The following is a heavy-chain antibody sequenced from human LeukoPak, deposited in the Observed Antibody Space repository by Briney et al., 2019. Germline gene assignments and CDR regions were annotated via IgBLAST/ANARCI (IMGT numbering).Heavy chain of an antibody. D-gene: IGHD3-10*01. Sequence: PSETLSLTCTVSGGSISSSSYYWGWIRQPPGKGLEWIGSIYYSGSTYYNPSLKSRVTISVDTSKNQFSLKLSSVTAADTAVYYCARLLRFGELFPYYFDYWGQGTLVTVSS. CDR1: GGSISSSSYY. J-gene: IGHJ4*02. V-gene: IGHV4-39*01. CDR2: IYYSGST. CDR3: ARLLRFGELFPYYFDY.